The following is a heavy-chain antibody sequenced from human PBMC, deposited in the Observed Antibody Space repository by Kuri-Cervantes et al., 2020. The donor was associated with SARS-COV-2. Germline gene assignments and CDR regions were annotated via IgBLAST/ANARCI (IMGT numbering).Heavy chain of an antibody. CDR3: ARDQGGYYMDV. V-gene: IGHV3-21*01. CDR1: GFTFSSYA. Sequence: GGSLRLSCAASGFTFSSYAMSWVRQAPGKGLEWVSSISSSSSYIYYADSVKGRFTISRDNAKNSLYLQMNSLRAEDTAVYYCARDQGGYYMDVWGKGTTVTVSS. CDR2: ISSSSSYI. J-gene: IGHJ6*03. D-gene: IGHD3-16*01.